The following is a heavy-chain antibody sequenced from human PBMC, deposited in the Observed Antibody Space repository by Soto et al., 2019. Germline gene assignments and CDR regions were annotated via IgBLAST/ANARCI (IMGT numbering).Heavy chain of an antibody. D-gene: IGHD3-10*01. Sequence: QMQLVQSGPEVKKPGTSVKVSCKASGFTFTSSAMQWVRQARGQRLEWIGWIVVGSGNTNYAQKFQERVTITRDMSTSTAYMELSSLRSEHTAVYYCAAKPYYYGSGSYQVDIWGQGTIVTVSS. CDR2: IVVGSGNT. CDR3: AAKPYYYGSGSYQVDI. J-gene: IGHJ3*02. CDR1: GFTFTSSA. V-gene: IGHV1-58*02.